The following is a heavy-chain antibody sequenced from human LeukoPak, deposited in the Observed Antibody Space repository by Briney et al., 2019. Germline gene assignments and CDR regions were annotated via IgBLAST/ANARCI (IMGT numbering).Heavy chain of an antibody. D-gene: IGHD6-13*01. CDR2: IYTSGST. CDR1: GGSISSYY. CDR3: AGSIAAAGPLYYFDY. Sequence: SETLSLTCTVSGGSISSYYWSWIRQPAGKGLEWVGRIYTSGSTNYNPSLKSRVTMSVDTSKNQFSLKLSSVTAADTAVYYCAGSIAAAGPLYYFDYWGQGTLVTVSS. J-gene: IGHJ4*02. V-gene: IGHV4-4*07.